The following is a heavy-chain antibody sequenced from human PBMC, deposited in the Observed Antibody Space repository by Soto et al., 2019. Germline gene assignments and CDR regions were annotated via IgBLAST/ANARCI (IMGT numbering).Heavy chain of an antibody. D-gene: IGHD1-7*01. CDR1: GFTFSSYA. CDR3: ARDQGGTTLYYHGMDV. Sequence: QVQLVESGGGVVQPGRSLRLSCAASGFTFSSYAMHWVRQAPGKGLVWVALISYDGSNKYYADSVKGRFTISRDNSKNPLYLQMNSLRPEDTAVYHCARDQGGTTLYYHGMDVWGQGTTVTVSS. V-gene: IGHV3-30-3*01. J-gene: IGHJ6*02. CDR2: ISYDGSNK.